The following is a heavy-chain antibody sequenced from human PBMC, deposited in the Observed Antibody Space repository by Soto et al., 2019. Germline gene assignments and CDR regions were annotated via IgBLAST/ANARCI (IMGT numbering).Heavy chain of an antibody. J-gene: IGHJ4*02. D-gene: IGHD6-13*01. CDR2: FSWDGGST. V-gene: IGHV3-43*01. CDR3: AKGXLLSYEYSSSWYGSFDY. Sequence: GGSLRLSCAASGFSFDNYTMHCVRQAPGKALEWVSLFSWDGGSTYYADSVKGRFTISRDNSKNSLYLQMNSLRTEDTALYYCAKGXLLSYEYSSSWYGSFDYWGQGTLVTVSS. CDR1: GFSFDNYT.